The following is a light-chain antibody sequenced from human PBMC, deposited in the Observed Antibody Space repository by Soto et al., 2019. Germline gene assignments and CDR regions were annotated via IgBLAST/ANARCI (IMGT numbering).Light chain of an antibody. CDR3: RSYTTTNTYV. Sequence: QSVLTQPASVSGSPGQSITISCTGTSSDVGGYNYVSWNQQHPGKAPKLIIYEVSNRPSGVSNRFSGSKSGDTASLTISGLQAEDEADYYCRSYTTTNTYVFGTGTKLTVL. J-gene: IGLJ1*01. CDR2: EVS. CDR1: SSDVGGYNY. V-gene: IGLV2-14*01.